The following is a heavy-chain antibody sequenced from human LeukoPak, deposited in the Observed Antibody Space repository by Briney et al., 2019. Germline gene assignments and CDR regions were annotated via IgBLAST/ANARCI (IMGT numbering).Heavy chain of an antibody. V-gene: IGHV3-7*03. CDR2: MKQDGSET. CDR1: GFTFSNYW. D-gene: IGHD1-26*01. CDR3: ARGGSYLSAFDI. J-gene: IGHJ3*02. Sequence: GGSLRLSCAASGFTFSNYWMSWVRQAPGKGLEWVANMKQDGSETYYVDSVKGRFTISRDNAKNSLYLQMNSLRAEDTAVYYCARGGSYLSAFDIWGQGTMVTVSS.